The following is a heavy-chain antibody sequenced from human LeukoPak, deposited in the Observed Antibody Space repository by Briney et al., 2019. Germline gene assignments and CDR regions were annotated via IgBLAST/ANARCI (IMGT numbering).Heavy chain of an antibody. CDR3: ARGPSHYGDCNYFDY. D-gene: IGHD4-17*01. CDR1: GGTFGSYA. Sequence: ASVKVSCKASGGTFGSYAINWVRQAPGQGLEWMGGIIPIFGTANSAKKFQGRVTITADESTSTAYMELSSLRSEDTAVYYCARGPSHYGDCNYFDYWGQGTLVTVSS. CDR2: IIPIFGTA. J-gene: IGHJ4*02. V-gene: IGHV1-69*13.